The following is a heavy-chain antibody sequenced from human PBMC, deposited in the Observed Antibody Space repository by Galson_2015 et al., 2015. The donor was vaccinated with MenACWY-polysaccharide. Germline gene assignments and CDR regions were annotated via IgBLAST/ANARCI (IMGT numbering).Heavy chain of an antibody. J-gene: IGHJ3*02. D-gene: IGHD1-26*01. CDR1: GFTFSSYA. CDR3: AKDTGPGEYAYSWVTFDI. CDR2: VSASGGST. V-gene: IGHV3-23*01. Sequence: SLRLSCAASGFTFSSYAMSWVRQAPGKGLEWVSGVSASGGSTVYTDSAKGRFTMSRDNSKRSLYLQMNSLRAEDTAVYYCAKDTGPGEYAYSWVTFDIWGRGTMVTVSS.